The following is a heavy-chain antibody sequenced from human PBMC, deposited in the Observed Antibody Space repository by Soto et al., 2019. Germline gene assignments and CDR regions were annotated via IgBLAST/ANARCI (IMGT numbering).Heavy chain of an antibody. CDR2: IYYTGST. Sequence: PXETLSLTCTVSGYSINNYYWSWIRQPPGKKLEWIGYIYYTGSTTYNPSLEGRVTMSVDTSKNQFSLKLNSVNAADTAVYYCAKYRRTQAEGFTLDYWGRGTLATVSS. V-gene: IGHV4-59*01. D-gene: IGHD2-2*01. CDR1: GYSINNYY. J-gene: IGHJ4*02. CDR3: AKYRRTQAEGFTLDY.